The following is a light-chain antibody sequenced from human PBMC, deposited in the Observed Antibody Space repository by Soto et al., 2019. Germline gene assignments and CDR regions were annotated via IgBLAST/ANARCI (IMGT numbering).Light chain of an antibody. CDR3: QEYYSTPVT. V-gene: IGKV4-1*01. Sequence: DIVMTQSPDSLAVSLGERATINCKSSQTVLYSSNNKNYLAWYQQKPGQPPKLLIYWASTRESGVPDRFSGSGSGTDFTLTISNLQAADVAIYYCQEYYSTPVTFGQGTRVEIK. CDR2: WAS. CDR1: QTVLYSSNNKNY. J-gene: IGKJ1*01.